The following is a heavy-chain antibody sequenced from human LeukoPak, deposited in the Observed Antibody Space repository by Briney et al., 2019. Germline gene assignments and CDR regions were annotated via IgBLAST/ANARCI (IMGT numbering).Heavy chain of an antibody. D-gene: IGHD3-10*01. Sequence: PSETLSLTCAVYGGSFSGYYWSWIRQPAGKGLEWIGRIYTSGSTNYNPSLKSRVTISVDKSKNQFSLKLSSVTAADTAVYYCARAGVRGGYYYYYYYMDVWGKGTTVTVSS. CDR3: ARAGVRGGYYYYYYYMDV. V-gene: IGHV4-59*10. CDR1: GGSFSGYY. J-gene: IGHJ6*03. CDR2: IYTSGST.